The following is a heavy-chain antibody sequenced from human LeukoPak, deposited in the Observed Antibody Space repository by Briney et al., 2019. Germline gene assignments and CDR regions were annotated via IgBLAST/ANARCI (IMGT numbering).Heavy chain of an antibody. CDR3: ARDLLYYSGPGSPLEY. V-gene: IGHV4-39*07. J-gene: IGHJ4*02. CDR1: GFTFGDYA. CDR2: IYSSGST. D-gene: IGHD3-10*01. Sequence: KPGGSLRLSCTASGFTFGDYAMSWFRQAPGKGLEWIGSIYSSGSTYYNPSLKSRVTISVDTSKNHFSLKLNSVTAADTAVYYCARDLLYYSGPGSPLEYWGQGTLVTVSS.